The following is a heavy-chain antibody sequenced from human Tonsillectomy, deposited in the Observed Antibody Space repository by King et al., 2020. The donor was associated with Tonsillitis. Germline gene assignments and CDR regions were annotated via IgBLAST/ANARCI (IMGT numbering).Heavy chain of an antibody. CDR3: ARGRYCSGGSCYSHFDY. CDR2: INPYSGDT. CDR1: GYTFTDYY. V-gene: IGHV1-2*02. D-gene: IGHD2-15*01. Sequence: IQLVQSGAEVKKPGASVKVSCKASGYTFTDYYIHWVRQAPGQGLEWMGWINPYSGDTNYAQKFQGGVTMTRDTSISTAYMELNRLTSDDTAVYYCARGRYCSGGSCYSHFDYWGQGTPVTDSS. J-gene: IGHJ4*02.